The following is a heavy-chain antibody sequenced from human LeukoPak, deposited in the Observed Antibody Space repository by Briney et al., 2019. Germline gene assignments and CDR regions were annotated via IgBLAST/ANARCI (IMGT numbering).Heavy chain of an antibody. V-gene: IGHV1-24*01. Sequence: GASVKVSCKVSGYTLTELSMHWVRQAPGKGLEWMGGFDPEDGETIYAQKFQGRVTMTRDTSTSTVYMELSSLRSEDTAVYYCASGWFGELSVLKWGQGTLVTVSS. CDR1: GYTLTELS. D-gene: IGHD3-10*01. CDR2: FDPEDGET. CDR3: ASGWFGELSVLK. J-gene: IGHJ4*02.